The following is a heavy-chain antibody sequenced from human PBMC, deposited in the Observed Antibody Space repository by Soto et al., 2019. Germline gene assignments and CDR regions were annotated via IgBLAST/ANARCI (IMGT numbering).Heavy chain of an antibody. CDR1: GFHVSSKY. V-gene: IGHV3-66*01. CDR2: IQSGGIT. CDR3: ARDDVLCDGGRCYGIPLDV. Sequence: EVQLVESGGGLVQPGGSLRLSCAASGFHVSSKYMTWVRQAPGKGLESGYLIQSGGITYYADSEKGRFTISRETSENTLHLQMDSLRVEDTALYSCARDDVLCDGGRCYGIPLDVLGKGTTGIVSS. J-gene: IGHJ6*04. D-gene: IGHD2-15*01.